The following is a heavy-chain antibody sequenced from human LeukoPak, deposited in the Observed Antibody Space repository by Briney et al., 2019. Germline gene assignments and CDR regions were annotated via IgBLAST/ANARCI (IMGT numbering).Heavy chain of an antibody. CDR1: GFTFSSYG. CDR2: ISYDGSNK. J-gene: IGHJ4*02. D-gene: IGHD3-16*01. Sequence: PGGSLRLSCAASGFTFSSYGMHWVRQAPGKGLELVAVISYDGSNKYYADSVKGRFTISRDNSKNTLYLQMNSLRAEDTAVYYCAKDAGGTITFGGVRAFDYWGQGTLVTVSS. V-gene: IGHV3-30*18. CDR3: AKDAGGTITFGGVRAFDY.